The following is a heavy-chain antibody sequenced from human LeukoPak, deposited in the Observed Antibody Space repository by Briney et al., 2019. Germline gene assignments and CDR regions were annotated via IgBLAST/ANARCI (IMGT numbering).Heavy chain of an antibody. V-gene: IGHV1-69*13. Sequence: SVKVSCKASGGTFSSYAISWVRQAPGQGHEWMGGIIPIFGTANYAQKFQGRVTITADESTSTAYMELSSLRSEDTAVYYCASFLWFGEAAPRPLDYWGQGTLVTVSS. CDR1: GGTFSSYA. CDR2: IIPIFGTA. J-gene: IGHJ4*02. D-gene: IGHD3-10*01. CDR3: ASFLWFGEAAPRPLDY.